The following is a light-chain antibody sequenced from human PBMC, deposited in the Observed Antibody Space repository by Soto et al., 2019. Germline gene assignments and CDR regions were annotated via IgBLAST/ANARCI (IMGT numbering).Light chain of an antibody. CDR2: NVN. Sequence: QSVLIQPPSVSGSPGQSVTISCTGTSSDVGSYDYVSWYQHHPGTVPKPMIYNVNTRPPGVPDRFSGSKSGNTASMTISGLQAEDEGDYYCGTWDSSLSAVFGGGTKVTVL. V-gene: IGLV2-11*01. J-gene: IGLJ2*01. CDR1: SSDVGSYDY. CDR3: GTWDSSLSAV.